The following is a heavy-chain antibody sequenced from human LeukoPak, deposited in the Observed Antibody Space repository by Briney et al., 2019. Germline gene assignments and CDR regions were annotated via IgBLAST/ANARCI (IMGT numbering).Heavy chain of an antibody. CDR1: GFTFSSYA. CDR3: ARVIAAHY. V-gene: IGHV3-30-3*01. J-gene: IGHJ4*02. CDR2: ISYDGSNK. Sequence: PGGSLRLSCAASGFTFSSYAMHWVRQAPGKGLEWVAVISYDGSNKYYADSVKGRFTISRDNSKNTLYLQMNSLRAEDTAVYYCARVIAAHYWGQGTLVTVSS. D-gene: IGHD6-13*01.